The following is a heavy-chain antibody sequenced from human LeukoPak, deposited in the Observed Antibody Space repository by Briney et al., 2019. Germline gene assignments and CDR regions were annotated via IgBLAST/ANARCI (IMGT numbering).Heavy chain of an antibody. CDR1: GGSISSYY. CDR3: ARGELEAFDV. D-gene: IGHD2/OR15-2a*01. CDR2: TYYSGST. J-gene: IGHJ3*01. Sequence: SETLSLTCTVSGGSISSYYWSWIRQPPGKGLEWIGYTYYSGSTNYNPSLKSRVTISVDTSKNQFSLKLSSVTAADTAVYYCARGELEAFDVWGQGTMVTVSS. V-gene: IGHV4-59*08.